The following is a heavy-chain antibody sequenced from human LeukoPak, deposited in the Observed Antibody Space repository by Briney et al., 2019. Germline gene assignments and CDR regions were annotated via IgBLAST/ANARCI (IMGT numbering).Heavy chain of an antibody. D-gene: IGHD1-26*01. CDR2: IRYDGSNK. J-gene: IGHJ4*02. Sequence: WIRQPPGKGLEWVAFIRYDGSNKYYADSVKGRFTISRDNSKNTLYLQMNSLRAEDTAVYYCAKGPYSGSYDWGQGTLVTVSS. CDR3: AKGPYSGSYD. V-gene: IGHV3-30*02.